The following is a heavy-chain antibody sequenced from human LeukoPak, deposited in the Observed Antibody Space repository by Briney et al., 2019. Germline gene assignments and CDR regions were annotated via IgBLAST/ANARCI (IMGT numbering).Heavy chain of an antibody. CDR2: INHSGST. Sequence: SETLSLTCAVYGGSFSGYYWSWIRQPPGKGLEWIGEINHSGSTNYNPSLKSRVTISVDTSKNQFSLKLSSVTAADTAVYYCARGQRRYYDSSGYYYFNWGQGTLVTVSS. CDR1: GGSFSGYY. CDR3: ARGQRRYYDSSGYYYFN. J-gene: IGHJ1*01. V-gene: IGHV4-34*01. D-gene: IGHD3-22*01.